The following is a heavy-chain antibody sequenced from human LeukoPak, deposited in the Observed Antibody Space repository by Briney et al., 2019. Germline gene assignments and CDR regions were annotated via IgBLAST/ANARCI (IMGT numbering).Heavy chain of an antibody. D-gene: IGHD6-13*01. J-gene: IGHJ4*02. Sequence: KPSEILSLTCTVSGGSISSYYGSWIRQPPGKGLELIGYIYTSGSTNYNPSLKSRVTISVDTSKNQFSLKLSSVTAADTAVYYCARLATYSSPFDYWGQGTLVTVSS. CDR1: GGSISSYY. CDR3: ARLATYSSPFDY. V-gene: IGHV4-4*09. CDR2: IYTSGST.